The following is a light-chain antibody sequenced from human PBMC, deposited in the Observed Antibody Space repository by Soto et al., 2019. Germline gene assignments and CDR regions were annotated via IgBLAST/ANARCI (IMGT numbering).Light chain of an antibody. J-gene: IGKJ5*01. CDR2: DTS. Sequence: EIVLTQSPATLSLSPGETATLSCRASQSVIRYLAWYQQKPGQAPRLLIYDTSNRATGIPARFSGSGSGTDFTLTISSLEPEDFAVYYWQQRSNWPPITFGQGTRLEIK. V-gene: IGKV3-11*01. CDR3: QQRSNWPPIT. CDR1: QSVIRY.